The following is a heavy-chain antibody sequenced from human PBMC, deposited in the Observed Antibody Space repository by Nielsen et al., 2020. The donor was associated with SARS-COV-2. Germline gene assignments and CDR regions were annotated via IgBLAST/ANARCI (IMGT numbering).Heavy chain of an antibody. J-gene: IGHJ5*02. Sequence: ETLSLTCAVYGGSFSGYFWSWVRQAPGKGLEWVSVIYSGGSFSYHADSLKGRFTISRDDSKDTLYLQMNSLRAEDTAVYYCAKVTGYTFDPWGQGTLVTVSS. V-gene: IGHV3-23*03. CDR1: GGSFSGYF. CDR3: AKVTGYTFDP. CDR2: IYSGGSFS. D-gene: IGHD5-18*01.